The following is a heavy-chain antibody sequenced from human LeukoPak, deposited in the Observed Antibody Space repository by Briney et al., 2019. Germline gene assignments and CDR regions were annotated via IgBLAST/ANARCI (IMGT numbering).Heavy chain of an antibody. V-gene: IGHV1-24*01. D-gene: IGHD1-26*01. CDR1: GYTLTELS. Sequence: ASVKVSCKVSGYTLTELSMHWVRQAPGKGLEWMGGFDPEDGETIYAQKFQGRVTMTEDTSTDTAYMELSSLRSEDTAVYYCATDLEAGAIRDAFDIWGQGTMVTVSS. J-gene: IGHJ3*02. CDR2: FDPEDGET. CDR3: ATDLEAGAIRDAFDI.